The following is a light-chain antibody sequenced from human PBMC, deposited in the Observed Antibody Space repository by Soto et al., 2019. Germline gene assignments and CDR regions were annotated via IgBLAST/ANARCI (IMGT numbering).Light chain of an antibody. CDR1: QSITNN. J-gene: IGKJ5*01. CDR3: QQRSNWPPSIT. CDR2: GAS. V-gene: IGKV3-15*01. Sequence: EIVMTQSPATLSVSPGESATLSCRASQSITNNLAWYQQKPGQPPRLLMYGASTRATGFPARFSGSGSGTEFTLTISSLQPEDFAIYYCQQRSNWPPSITFGQGTRLEIK.